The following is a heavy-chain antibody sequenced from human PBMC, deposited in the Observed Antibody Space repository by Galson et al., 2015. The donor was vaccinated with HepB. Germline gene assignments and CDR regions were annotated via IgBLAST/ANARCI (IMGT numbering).Heavy chain of an antibody. CDR2: INAGNGNT. CDR1: GYTFTSYA. D-gene: IGHD3-3*01. J-gene: IGHJ4*02. Sequence: SVKVSCKASGYTFTSYAMHWVRQAPGQRLEWMGWINAGNGNTKYSQKFQGRVTITRDTSASTAYMELSSLRSEDTAVYYCARATEFYDFWSGPFYYFDYWGQGTLVTVSS. CDR3: ARATEFYDFWSGPFYYFDY. V-gene: IGHV1-3*01.